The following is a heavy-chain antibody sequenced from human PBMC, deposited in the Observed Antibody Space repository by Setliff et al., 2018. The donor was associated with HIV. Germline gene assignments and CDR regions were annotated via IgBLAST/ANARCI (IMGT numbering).Heavy chain of an antibody. CDR3: ARDLWNYGIDS. CDR1: GFTFGDYA. D-gene: IGHD1-7*01. J-gene: IGHJ5*01. V-gene: IGHV3-21*04. Sequence: PGGSLRLSCTAAGFTFGDYAMSWVRQAPGKGLEWVSSIDPSSSYIYYADSVKGRFTISRDNAKNSLYLQMNSLRAEDTAVYYCARDLWNYGIDSWGQGTLVTVSS. CDR2: IDPSSSYI.